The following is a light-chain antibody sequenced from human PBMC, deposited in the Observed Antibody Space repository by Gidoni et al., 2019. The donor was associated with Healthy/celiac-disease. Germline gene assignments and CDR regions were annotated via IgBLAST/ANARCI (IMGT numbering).Light chain of an antibody. J-gene: IGKJ4*01. CDR2: AAS. V-gene: IGKV1-39*01. CDR3: QQSYSTLLT. Sequence: DIQMTQSPSALSASGGDRVTITCRASQSISSYLNWYQQKPGKAPKLLIYAASSLQSGVPSRFSGSGSGTDFTLTISSMQPEDFATYYCQQSYSTLLTFGGGTKVEIK. CDR1: QSISSY.